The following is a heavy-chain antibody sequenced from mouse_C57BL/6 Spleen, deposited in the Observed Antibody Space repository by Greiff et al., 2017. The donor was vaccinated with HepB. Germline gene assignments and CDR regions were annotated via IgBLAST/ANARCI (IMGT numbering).Heavy chain of an antibody. V-gene: IGHV1-74*01. CDR2: IYPSDSDT. D-gene: IGHD2-1*01. Sequence: QVQLQQPGAELVKPGASVKVSCKASGYTFTSYWMHWVKQRPGQGLEWIGRIYPSDSDTNYNQKFKGKATLTVDKSSSTAYMQLSSLTSEDSAVYYCAISLYGNYAAYWGQGTLVTVSA. CDR3: AISLYGNYAAY. CDR1: GYTFTSYW. J-gene: IGHJ3*01.